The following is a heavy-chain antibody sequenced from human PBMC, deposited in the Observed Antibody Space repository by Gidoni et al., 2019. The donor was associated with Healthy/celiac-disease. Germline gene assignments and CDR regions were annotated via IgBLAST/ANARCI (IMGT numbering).Heavy chain of an antibody. V-gene: IGHV3-48*02. CDR2: ISSSSSTI. Sequence: EVQLVESGGGLVQPGGSLRLSCSASGFTFSSDSMNWVRQAPGKGLEWVSYISSSSSTIYYADSVKGRFTISRDNAKNSLYLQMNSLRDEDTAVYYCARDAGYYGSGPTSFDYWGQGTLVTVSS. CDR1: GFTFSSDS. CDR3: ARDAGYYGSGPTSFDY. D-gene: IGHD3-10*01. J-gene: IGHJ4*02.